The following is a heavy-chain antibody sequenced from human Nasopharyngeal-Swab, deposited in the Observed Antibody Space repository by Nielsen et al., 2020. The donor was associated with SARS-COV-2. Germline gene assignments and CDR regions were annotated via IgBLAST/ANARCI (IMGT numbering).Heavy chain of an antibody. CDR2: ISYDGSSK. Sequence: GESLKISCAASGFTFSSYGMHWVRQAPGKGLEWVAVISYDGSSKYYADSVKGRFTISRDNSKNTLYLQMNSLRVEDTAVYYCAKDNKELLWFGELLSGNYDYWGQGTLVTVSS. V-gene: IGHV3-30*18. D-gene: IGHD3-10*01. CDR1: GFTFSSYG. J-gene: IGHJ4*02. CDR3: AKDNKELLWFGELLSGNYDY.